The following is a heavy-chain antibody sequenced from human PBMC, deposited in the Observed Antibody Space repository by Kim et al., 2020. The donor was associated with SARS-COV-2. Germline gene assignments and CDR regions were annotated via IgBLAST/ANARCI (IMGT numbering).Heavy chain of an antibody. J-gene: IGHJ4*02. CDR3: ARHVGTNYGSRSYLLYYFDY. D-gene: IGHD3-10*01. Sequence: SETLSLTCTVSGGSISSSSYYWGWIRQPPGKGLEWIGSIYYSGSTYYNPSLKSRVTISVDTSKNQFSLKLSSVTAADTAVYYCARHVGTNYGSRSYLLYYFDYWGQATLVTVSS. CDR2: IYYSGST. V-gene: IGHV4-39*01. CDR1: GGSISSSSYY.